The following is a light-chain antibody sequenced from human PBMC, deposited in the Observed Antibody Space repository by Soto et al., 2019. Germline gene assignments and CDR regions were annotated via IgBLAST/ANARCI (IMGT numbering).Light chain of an antibody. CDR2: GNS. J-gene: IGLJ2*01. CDR3: QSYDRSLSGSSVV. Sequence: QSVLTQPPSVSGAPGQRVTISCTGSSSNIGAGYDVHWYQQLPGTAPKLLIYGNSNRPSGVPDRFSGSKSGTSASLAITGLQAEDEADYYCQSYDRSLSGSSVVFGGGTKLTVL. CDR1: SSNIGAGYD. V-gene: IGLV1-40*01.